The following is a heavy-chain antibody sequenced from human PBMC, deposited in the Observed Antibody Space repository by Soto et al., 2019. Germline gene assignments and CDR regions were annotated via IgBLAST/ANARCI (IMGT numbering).Heavy chain of an antibody. V-gene: IGHV3-74*01. D-gene: IGHD1-7*01. CDR1: GFTFSNYW. CDR2: LNGDGTNI. Sequence: QAGGSLRLSCAASGFTFSNYWMHWVRQVPGKGLVWVSRLNGDGTNIAYADSVKGRFTISRDNAKNTLFLQMNSLVADDTAVYYCARWAGTTPSGYLDYLGQGTLVTVSS. J-gene: IGHJ4*02. CDR3: ARWAGTTPSGYLDY.